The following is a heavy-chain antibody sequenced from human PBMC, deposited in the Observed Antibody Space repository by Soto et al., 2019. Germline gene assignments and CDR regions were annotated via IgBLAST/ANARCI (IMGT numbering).Heavy chain of an antibody. J-gene: IGHJ4*02. D-gene: IGHD3-3*01. Sequence: QVQLVESGGGVVQPGRSLRLSGAASGFTFSSYGMHWVRQATGKGLEWVAVISYDGSNKYYADSVKGRFTISRDNSKNTLYLQMNSRRAEDTAVYYCAKVSNDFWSGYYGYDYWGQGTVFTVSS. CDR2: ISYDGSNK. CDR3: AKVSNDFWSGYYGYDY. CDR1: GFTFSSYG. V-gene: IGHV3-30*18.